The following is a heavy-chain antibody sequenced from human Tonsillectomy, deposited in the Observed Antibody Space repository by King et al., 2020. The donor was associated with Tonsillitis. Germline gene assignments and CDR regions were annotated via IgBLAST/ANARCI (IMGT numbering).Heavy chain of an antibody. CDR2: ISGSSYST. Sequence: VQLVESGGGLVQPGGSLRLSCAASVFTLCSYAMGWVRQAPGKGLECVSTISGSSYSTHYPDSGKGRFTIYRDNSNHTLSLQMHSLRPEDTALYYWAKLPHCSGWSSPFDYWGQGTLVTVSS. J-gene: IGHJ4*02. CDR1: VFTLCSYA. V-gene: IGHV3-23*04. CDR3: AKLPHCSGWSSPFDY. D-gene: IGHD6-19*01.